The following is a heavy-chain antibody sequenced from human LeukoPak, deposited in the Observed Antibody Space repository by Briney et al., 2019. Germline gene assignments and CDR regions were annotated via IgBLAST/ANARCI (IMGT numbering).Heavy chain of an antibody. D-gene: IGHD2-8*02. V-gene: IGHV3-20*04. CDR3: ARDTGGRGWFDP. CDR2: ISWNGRNT. J-gene: IGHJ5*02. Sequence: GGSLRLSCAASGFTFDDYDLNWVRQAPGKGLEWVSGISWNGRNTAYAESLKGRFTISRDNAKNSLYLQMNSLRAEDTAFYYCARDTGGRGWFDPWGQGTLVTVSS. CDR1: GFTFDDYD.